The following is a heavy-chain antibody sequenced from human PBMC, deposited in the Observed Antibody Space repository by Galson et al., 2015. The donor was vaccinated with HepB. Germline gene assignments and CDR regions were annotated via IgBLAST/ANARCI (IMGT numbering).Heavy chain of an antibody. CDR2: IIPIFGTA. D-gene: IGHD2-2*01. Sequence: SVKVSCKASGGTFSSYAISWVRQAPGQGLEWMGGIIPIFGTANYAQKFQGRVTITADKSTSTAYMELSSLRSEDTAVYYCASTLPAAMLDYYYYGMDVWGQGTTVTVSS. V-gene: IGHV1-69*06. J-gene: IGHJ6*02. CDR3: ASTLPAAMLDYYYYGMDV. CDR1: GGTFSSYA.